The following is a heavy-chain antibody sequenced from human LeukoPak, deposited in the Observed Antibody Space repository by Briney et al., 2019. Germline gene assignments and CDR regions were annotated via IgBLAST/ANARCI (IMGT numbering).Heavy chain of an antibody. CDR3: ASDYSSGWYLDY. D-gene: IGHD6-19*01. Sequence: ASVTVSCKASGYTFTGYYMHWVRQAPGQGLEWMGWINPNSGGTNYAQKFQGRVTMTRDTSISTAYMELSRLRSDDTAVYYCASDYSSGWYLDYWGQGIPVTVSS. CDR1: GYTFTGYY. CDR2: INPNSGGT. V-gene: IGHV1-2*02. J-gene: IGHJ4*02.